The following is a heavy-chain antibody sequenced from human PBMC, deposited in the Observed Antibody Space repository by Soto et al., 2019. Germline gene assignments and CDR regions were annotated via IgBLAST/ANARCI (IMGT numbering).Heavy chain of an antibody. V-gene: IGHV1-46*01. Sequence: ASVKVSCKASGYTFTSYYMHWVLQAPGQGLEWMGIINPSGGSTSYAQKFQGRVTMTRDTSTSTVYMELSSLRSEDTAVYYCARDPQKYYYDSSGSPETWFDPWGQGTLVTVSS. CDR3: ARDPQKYYYDSSGSPETWFDP. CDR2: INPSGGST. CDR1: GYTFTSYY. J-gene: IGHJ5*02. D-gene: IGHD3-22*01.